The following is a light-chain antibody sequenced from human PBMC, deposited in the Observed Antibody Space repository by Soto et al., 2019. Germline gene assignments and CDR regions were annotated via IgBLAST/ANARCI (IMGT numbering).Light chain of an antibody. V-gene: IGLV2-14*01. J-gene: IGLJ3*02. CDR2: EVS. Sequence: QSVLTQPASVSGSPGQSITISCTGTSSDVGGYNYVSWYQQHPGKAPKLMIYEVSNRPSGVSNRFSGSKSANTASLTISGLQAEDEADYYFSSYTSSSTRVFGGGTKLTVL. CDR3: SSYTSSSTRV. CDR1: SSDVGGYNY.